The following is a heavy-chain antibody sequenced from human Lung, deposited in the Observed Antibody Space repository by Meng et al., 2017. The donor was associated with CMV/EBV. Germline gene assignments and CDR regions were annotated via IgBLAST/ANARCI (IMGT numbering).Heavy chain of an antibody. Sequence: QGQMVRSGTGLKKAGAAGRCPGKGSGYTFITYGMNWGQQAPGQGLEGMGWINANTGKPTYAQGLTGRFVFSLDSSDSTAYLQISSLKAEDTAVYYCARDSEAADYWGQGTLVTVSS. D-gene: IGHD6-25*01. CDR1: GYTFITYG. CDR2: INANTGKP. V-gene: IGHV7-4-1*02. CDR3: ARDSEAADY. J-gene: IGHJ4*02.